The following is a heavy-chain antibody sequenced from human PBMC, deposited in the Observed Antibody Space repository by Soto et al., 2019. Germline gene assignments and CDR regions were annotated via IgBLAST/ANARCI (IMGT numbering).Heavy chain of an antibody. Sequence: EVQLVQSGAEVKEPGESLRISCKGSGYSFTSYWIGWVRQMPGKGLECMGIIYPGDSNTRYSPSFQGQVTISADKSISTAYLQWSSLKASDTAMYYCARQGYCSSTSCYTVDFWGPGTLVTVSS. CDR2: IYPGDSNT. V-gene: IGHV5-51*01. CDR3: ARQGYCSSTSCYTVDF. J-gene: IGHJ4*02. CDR1: GYSFTSYW. D-gene: IGHD2-2*02.